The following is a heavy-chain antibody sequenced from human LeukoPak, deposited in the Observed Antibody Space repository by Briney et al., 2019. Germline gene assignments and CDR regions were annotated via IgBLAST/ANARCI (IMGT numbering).Heavy chain of an antibody. Sequence: SETLSLTCTVSGGSISSYYWSWIRQPPGKGLDWIGRIYTSGSTNYNPSLKSRVTMSVDTSKNQFSLKLSSVTAADTAVYYCARRTTSGVDAFDIWGQGTMVTVSS. CDR1: GGSISSYY. D-gene: IGHD1-1*01. CDR3: ARRTTSGVDAFDI. CDR2: IYTSGST. V-gene: IGHV4-4*07. J-gene: IGHJ3*02.